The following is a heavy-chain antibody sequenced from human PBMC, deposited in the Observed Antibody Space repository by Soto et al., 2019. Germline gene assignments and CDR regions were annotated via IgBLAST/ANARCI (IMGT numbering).Heavy chain of an antibody. CDR2: IYYTGTT. CDR3: ARVGDGRYFFDY. CDR1: GGSISDYY. J-gene: IGHJ4*02. D-gene: IGHD3-16*01. Sequence: LSLTCFVSGGSISDYYWSWIRQPPGKGLEWIGYIYYTGTTKYNPSLKSRVTVLVGTSKNQFSLKLSSVTAADTAVYYCARVGDGRYFFDYWGQGTLVTVSS. V-gene: IGHV4-59*01.